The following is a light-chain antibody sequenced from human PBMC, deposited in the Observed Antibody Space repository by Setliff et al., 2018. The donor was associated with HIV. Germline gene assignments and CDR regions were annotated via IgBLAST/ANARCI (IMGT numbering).Light chain of an antibody. V-gene: IGLV2-14*01. J-gene: IGLJ2*01. CDR2: DVS. CDR3: SSYTSSSKV. Sequence: QSALTQPASVSGSPGQSITISCTGTSSDVGGYNYVSWYQQHPGKAPKLMIYDVSKRPSGVSNRFSGSKSGNTASLTISGLQAEDVADYYCSSYTSSSKVFGGGTKGTVL. CDR1: SSDVGGYNY.